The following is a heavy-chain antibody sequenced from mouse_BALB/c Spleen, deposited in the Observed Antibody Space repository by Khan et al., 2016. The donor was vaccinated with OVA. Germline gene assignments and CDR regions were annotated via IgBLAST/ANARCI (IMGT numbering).Heavy chain of an antibody. Sequence: VQLQQSGAELVRPGVSVKISCEGSGYTFTDYTIHWVKQSHARSLEWIGVISTYYGDPTYNQKFKGKATMTVDKSSSTAYMELARLTSEDSAIXDGANRRGGDRFAYWGQGTLVTVSA. CDR3: ANRRGGDRFAY. V-gene: IGHV1S137*01. J-gene: IGHJ3*01. CDR2: ISTYYGDP. CDR1: GYTFTDYT.